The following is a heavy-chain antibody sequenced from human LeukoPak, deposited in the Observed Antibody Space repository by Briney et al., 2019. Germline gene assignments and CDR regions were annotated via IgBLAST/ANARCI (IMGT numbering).Heavy chain of an antibody. J-gene: IGHJ3*02. V-gene: IGHV3-53*01. CDR3: VRKNRDFNAAFDI. Sequence: GGSLRLSCTASGLTVSNNYMSWVRQAPGKGLERVSISYSDSNTNYADSVKGRFTISRDTSQNTLSLQMNSLRAEDTAVYYCVRKNRDFNAAFDIWGQGTVVTVSS. CDR1: GLTVSNNY. D-gene: IGHD1-14*01. CDR2: SYSDSNT.